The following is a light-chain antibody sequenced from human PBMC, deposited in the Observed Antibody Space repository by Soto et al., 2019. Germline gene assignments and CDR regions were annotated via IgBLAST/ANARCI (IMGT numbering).Light chain of an antibody. CDR2: DAS. Sequence: EIVLTQSPATLSLSPGETATLSCRASQSVRNYLAWYQQKPGQAPRLLIYDASNRATGIPARFSGTGSETDFTLTISSLEPEDFAVYHCQQYSSSPLTFGGGTKVDIK. CDR3: QQYSSSPLT. J-gene: IGKJ4*01. CDR1: QSVRNY. V-gene: IGKV3-11*01.